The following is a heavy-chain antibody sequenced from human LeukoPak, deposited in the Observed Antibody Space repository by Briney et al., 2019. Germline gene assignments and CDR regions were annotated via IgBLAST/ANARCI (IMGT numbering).Heavy chain of an antibody. CDR3: ARVQLELGWFDP. CDR1: GGSFSGYY. Sequence: SETLSLTCAVYGGSFSGYYWSWIRQPPGKGLEWIGEINHSGSTNYNPSLKSRVTISVDTSKNQFSLKLSSVTAADTAVYYCARVQLELGWFDPWGQGTLVTVSS. D-gene: IGHD1-7*01. CDR2: INHSGST. J-gene: IGHJ5*02. V-gene: IGHV4-34*01.